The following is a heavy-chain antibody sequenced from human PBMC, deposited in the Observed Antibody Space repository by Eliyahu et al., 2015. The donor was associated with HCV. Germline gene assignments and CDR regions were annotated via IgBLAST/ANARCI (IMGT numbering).Heavy chain of an antibody. J-gene: IGHJ4*02. CDR1: GYSFTSYW. V-gene: IGHV5-51*01. Sequence: EVQLEQSGEEVKKPGESLKISCXGSGYSFTSYWIGWVRQMPGKGLEWMAIVNPTDSDTRYSPSFQGQVTISADKSISTAYLQWSSLKASDSAVYFCARQGVGVAVEYWGQGTLVTVSS. CDR2: VNPTDSDT. CDR3: ARQGVGVAVEY. D-gene: IGHD6-19*01.